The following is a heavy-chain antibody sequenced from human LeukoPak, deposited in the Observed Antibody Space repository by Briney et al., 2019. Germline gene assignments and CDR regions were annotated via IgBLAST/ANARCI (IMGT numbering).Heavy chain of an antibody. CDR3: ARDVRYSGSYRVYDAFDI. J-gene: IGHJ3*02. V-gene: IGHV4-4*07. CDR1: GGSISGYY. D-gene: IGHD1-26*01. CDR2: IYTSGST. Sequence: PSETLSLTCTVSGGSISGYYWSWIRQPAGKGLEWIGRIYTSGSTNYNPSLKSRVTMSVDTSKNQFSLKLSSVTAADTAVYYCARDVRYSGSYRVYDAFDIWGQGTMVTVSS.